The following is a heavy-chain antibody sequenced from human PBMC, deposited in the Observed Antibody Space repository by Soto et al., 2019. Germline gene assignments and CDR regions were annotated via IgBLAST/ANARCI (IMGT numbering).Heavy chain of an antibody. Sequence: SETLSLTCTVSGDSISSGGYYWSWIRQHPGKGLEYIGYIYHSGSTYYNPSLKSRVTMSVDTSKNQFSLKLTSVTAADTAVYYCARDYSGYGWFDPWGQGTLVTVSS. J-gene: IGHJ5*02. CDR2: IYHSGST. V-gene: IGHV4-31*03. CDR1: GDSISSGGYY. D-gene: IGHD5-12*01. CDR3: ARDYSGYGWFDP.